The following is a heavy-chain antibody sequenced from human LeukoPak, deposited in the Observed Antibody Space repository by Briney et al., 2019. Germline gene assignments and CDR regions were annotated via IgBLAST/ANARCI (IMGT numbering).Heavy chain of an antibody. V-gene: IGHV4-59*01. J-gene: IGHJ6*04. D-gene: IGHD2-2*01. CDR2: IYYSGST. CDR3: ARDNRYCSSTSCYDPYYYYGMDV. Sequence: PSETLSLTCTVSGGSISRYYWSWIRQPPGKGLEWIGDIYYSGSTNYNPSLKSRVTISVDTSKNQFSLKLSSVTAADTAVYYCARDNRYCSSTSCYDPYYYYGMDVWGKGTTVTVSS. CDR1: GGSISRYY.